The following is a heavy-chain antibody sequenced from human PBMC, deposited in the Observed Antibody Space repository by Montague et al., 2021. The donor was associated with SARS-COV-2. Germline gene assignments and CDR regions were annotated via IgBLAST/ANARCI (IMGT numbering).Heavy chain of an antibody. CDR3: ARDDIVLQGVTKGMDV. D-gene: IGHD3-10*01. Sequence: SETLSLTCTVSGGSISSSNYYWGWIRQPPGKGLEWIGNMYYSGSTYYNPSLKSRVTISIDTSKNRFSLKLCSVTAADTAVYYCARDDIVLQGVTKGMDVWGQGTTVTVSS. CDR1: GGSISSSNYY. V-gene: IGHV4-39*07. J-gene: IGHJ6*02. CDR2: MYYSGST.